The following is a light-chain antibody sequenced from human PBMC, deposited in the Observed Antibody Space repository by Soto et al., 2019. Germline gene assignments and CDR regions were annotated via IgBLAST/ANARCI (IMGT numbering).Light chain of an antibody. J-gene: IGKJ1*01. Sequence: DMQMTQSPSFLSASVGDRVTITCRTSQNIRNYLNWYQQKPGTVPKLLISAASTLQSGVPSRFSGSGSGTDFTLDISSLEPEDFATYYCQQNYLNPWTFGQGTKVEI. CDR1: QNIRNY. V-gene: IGKV1-39*01. CDR2: AAS. CDR3: QQNYLNPWT.